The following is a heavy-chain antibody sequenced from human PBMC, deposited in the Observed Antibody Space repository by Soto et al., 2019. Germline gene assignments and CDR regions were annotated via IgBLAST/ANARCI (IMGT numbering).Heavy chain of an antibody. V-gene: IGHV4-59*01. CDR1: GGSISSYY. CDR2: IYYSGST. CDR3: PRSDGRY. Sequence: PSETLSLTCTVSGGSISSYYWSWIRQPPGKGLEWIGYIYYSGSTNYNPSLKSRVTISVDTSKNQFSLKLSSVTAADTAVYYCPRSDGRYWGQGTLVTVSS. J-gene: IGHJ4*02.